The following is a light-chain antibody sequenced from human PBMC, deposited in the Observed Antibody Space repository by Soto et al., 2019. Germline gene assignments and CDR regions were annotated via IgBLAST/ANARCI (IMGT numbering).Light chain of an antibody. Sequence: DIQMTQSPSSLSAFVGDRVTITCRASQGISNYLAWYQQKPGRVPTLLIYAASTLRSGVPSRFSGSGSGTDFTLTISSLQPEDVASYYCQEYKTAPFILGTGNKVDIK. CDR3: QEYKTAPFI. CDR1: QGISNY. CDR2: AAS. V-gene: IGKV1-27*01. J-gene: IGKJ3*01.